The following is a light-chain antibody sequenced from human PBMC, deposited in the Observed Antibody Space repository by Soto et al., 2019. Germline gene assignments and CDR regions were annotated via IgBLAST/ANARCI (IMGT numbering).Light chain of an antibody. Sequence: DIQMTQSPSSLSASLGDRVTITCRASQGISVYLAWFQQKPGKVPKLLIYAASTLQSGVPSRFSGSGSGTDFTLTISSLQPEDVATYYCQKYNSAPLTFDGGTKVEIK. CDR3: QKYNSAPLT. CDR2: AAS. J-gene: IGKJ4*01. V-gene: IGKV1-27*01. CDR1: QGISVY.